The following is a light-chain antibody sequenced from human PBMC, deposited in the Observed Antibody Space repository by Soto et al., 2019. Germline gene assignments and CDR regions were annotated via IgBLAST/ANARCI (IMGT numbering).Light chain of an antibody. CDR2: AAS. V-gene: IGKV1-9*01. CDR3: QQLHDYPIT. Sequence: ILLTQSPSSLSASVGERVTIPCRASQGIDSSFAWYQQKPGKAPKLLIYAASSLQSGVPSRFSGSGSGTDFTLTISSLQPEDFATYYCQQLHDYPITFGQGTRLEIK. CDR1: QGIDSS. J-gene: IGKJ5*01.